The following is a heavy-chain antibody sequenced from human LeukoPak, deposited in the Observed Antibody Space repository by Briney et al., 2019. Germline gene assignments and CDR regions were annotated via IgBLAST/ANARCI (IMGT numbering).Heavy chain of an antibody. Sequence: PGGSLRLSCAASGFTVSSNYMTWVRQAPGKGLEWVSLIHRGGSTYYADSVKGRFTISRDNSKNTVDPQMNNLRTEDTAVYYCARSGAEWLQFYCDYWGQGTLVTVSS. V-gene: IGHV3-66*01. CDR3: ARSGAEWLQFYCDY. CDR2: IHRGGST. D-gene: IGHD5-24*01. CDR1: GFTVSSNY. J-gene: IGHJ4*02.